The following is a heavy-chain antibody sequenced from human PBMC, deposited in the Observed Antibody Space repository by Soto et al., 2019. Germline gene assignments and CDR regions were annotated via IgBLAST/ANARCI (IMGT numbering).Heavy chain of an antibody. Sequence: ASVKVSCKASGYTSTGYYMHWVRQAPGQGLEWMGWINPNSGGTNYAQKFQGRVTMTRDTSISTAYMELSRLRSDDTAVYYCARVWDYYDSSGYYDYWGQGTLVTVSS. CDR2: INPNSGGT. V-gene: IGHV1-2*02. D-gene: IGHD3-22*01. J-gene: IGHJ4*02. CDR3: ARVWDYYDSSGYYDY. CDR1: GYTSTGYY.